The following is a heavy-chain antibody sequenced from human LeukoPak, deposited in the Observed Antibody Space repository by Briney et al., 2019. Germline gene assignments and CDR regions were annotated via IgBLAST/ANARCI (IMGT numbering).Heavy chain of an antibody. CDR1: GGSISTSTFY. CDR3: ARHISFDWLGYFDY. J-gene: IGHJ4*02. Sequence: SETLSLTCTVSGGSISTSTFYWGWIRQPPGKGLQWIGDIYYSGSTYYNPSLKSRVTISVGTSKNQFSLKLSSVTAADTAVYYCARHISFDWLGYFDYWGQGTLVTVSS. CDR2: IYYSGST. V-gene: IGHV4-39*01. D-gene: IGHD3-9*01.